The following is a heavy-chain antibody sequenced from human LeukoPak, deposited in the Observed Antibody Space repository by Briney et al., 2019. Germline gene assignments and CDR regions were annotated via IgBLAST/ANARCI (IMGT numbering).Heavy chain of an antibody. CDR2: INPNSGDT. J-gene: IGHJ3*02. CDR3: GRDLVHAFDI. V-gene: IGHV1-2*02. Sequence: ASVKVSCKASGYTFTGYYLHWVRQAPGQGLEWMGWINPNSGDTNYAQKFQGRVTMTRDTSISTAYIELSRLGSDDTAVYYCGRDLVHAFDIWGQGTRVTVSS. CDR1: GYTFTGYY.